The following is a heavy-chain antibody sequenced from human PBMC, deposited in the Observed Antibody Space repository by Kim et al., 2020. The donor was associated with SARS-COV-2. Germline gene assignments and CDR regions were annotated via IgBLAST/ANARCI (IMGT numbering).Heavy chain of an antibody. CDR2: IYYSGST. Sequence: SETLSLTCTVSGGSISSDGYYWSWIRQHPGKGLEWIGYIYYSGSTYYNPSLKSRVTISVDTSKNQFSLKLSSVTAADTAVYYCARAPMIVVVIDAFDIWGQGTMVTVSS. V-gene: IGHV4-31*03. J-gene: IGHJ3*02. CDR1: GGSISSDGYY. D-gene: IGHD3-22*01. CDR3: ARAPMIVVVIDAFDI.